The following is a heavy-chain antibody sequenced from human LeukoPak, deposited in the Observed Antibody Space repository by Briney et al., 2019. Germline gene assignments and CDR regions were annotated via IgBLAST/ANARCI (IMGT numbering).Heavy chain of an antibody. V-gene: IGHV3-15*01. Sequence: GGSLRLSCAASGFTFSNAWMSWVRQAPGKGLEWVGRIKSKTDGGTTDYAAPVKGRFTISRDDSKNTLYLQMNSLKTEDTAVYYCTTSSGYCSGGSCYYYYYYMDVWGKGTTVTISS. CDR1: GFTFSNAW. J-gene: IGHJ6*03. CDR2: IKSKTDGGTT. CDR3: TTSSGYCSGGSCYYYYYYMDV. D-gene: IGHD2-15*01.